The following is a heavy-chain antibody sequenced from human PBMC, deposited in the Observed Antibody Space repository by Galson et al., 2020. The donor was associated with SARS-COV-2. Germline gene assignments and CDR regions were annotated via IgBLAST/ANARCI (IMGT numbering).Heavy chain of an antibody. J-gene: IGHJ5*02. CDR3: ARARGGWNDWFDP. V-gene: IGHV4-34*01. D-gene: IGHD1-1*01. CDR1: GGSFSGFY. Sequence: SETLSLTCAVYGGSFSGFYWSWIRQAPGKGLEWIGEINHGGSTNYNPSLKSRVTISVDTSKNQFSLRLRSVTAADTAVYYCARARGGWNDWFDPWGQGTLVTVSS. CDR2: INHGGST.